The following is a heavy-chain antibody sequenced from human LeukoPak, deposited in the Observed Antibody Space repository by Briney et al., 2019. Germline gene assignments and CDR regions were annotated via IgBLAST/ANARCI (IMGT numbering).Heavy chain of an antibody. CDR2: IYSSGST. CDR3: ARTPIYYFDNSGYYN. J-gene: IGHJ4*02. CDR1: GGSINNYY. D-gene: IGHD3-22*01. V-gene: IGHV4-4*07. Sequence: PSETLSLTCIVSGGSINNYYWSWIRQPAGKGLEWIGLIYSSGSTSYNPSLKSRVTMSVDTSKKQFSLRLSSVTAADTAVYYCARTPIYYFDNSGYYNWGQGTLVTVSS.